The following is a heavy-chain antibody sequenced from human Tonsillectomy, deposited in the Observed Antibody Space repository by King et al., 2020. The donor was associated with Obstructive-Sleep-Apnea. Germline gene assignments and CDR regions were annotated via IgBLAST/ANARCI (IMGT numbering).Heavy chain of an antibody. CDR2: IWYDGSNK. Sequence: QVQLVESGGGVVQPGRSLRLSCAASGFTFSSYGMHWVRQAPGKGLEWVAVIWYDGSNKYYADSVKGRFTISRDNSKNTLYLQMNSLRAEDTAVYYCAKTNPPYSSGWDQGPGAFYIRGQGTMVTGSS. D-gene: IGHD6-19*01. V-gene: IGHV3-33*06. J-gene: IGHJ3*02. CDR3: AKTNPPYSSGWDQGPGAFYI. CDR1: GFTFSSYG.